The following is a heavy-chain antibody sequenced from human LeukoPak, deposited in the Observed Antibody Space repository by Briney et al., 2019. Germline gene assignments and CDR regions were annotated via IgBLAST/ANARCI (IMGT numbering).Heavy chain of an antibody. V-gene: IGHV4-59*08. J-gene: IGHJ4*02. Sequence: SETLSLTCTVSGGSISSYYWSWIRQPPGKGLEWIGYIYYSGSTNYNPSLKSRVTISVDTSKNQFSLKLCSVTTADTAVYYFARHDPRPIIQNWGQGTLVTVSS. CDR2: IYYSGST. CDR3: ARHDPRPIIQN. CDR1: GGSISSYY.